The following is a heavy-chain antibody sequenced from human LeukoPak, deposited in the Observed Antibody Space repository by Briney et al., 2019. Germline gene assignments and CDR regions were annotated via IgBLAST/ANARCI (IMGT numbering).Heavy chain of an antibody. V-gene: IGHV3-7*05. CDR1: GFTFSNYW. CDR3: ARDLSYSSSSGGSFDY. CDR2: IKEDGSEK. Sequence: GGSLRLSCAASGFTFSNYWMSCVRQAPGKGLEWVANIKEDGSEKYYVDSVKGRFTISRDNAKNSLYLQMDSLRAEDTVVYYCARDLSYSSSSGGSFDYWGQGTLVTVSS. D-gene: IGHD6-6*01. J-gene: IGHJ4*02.